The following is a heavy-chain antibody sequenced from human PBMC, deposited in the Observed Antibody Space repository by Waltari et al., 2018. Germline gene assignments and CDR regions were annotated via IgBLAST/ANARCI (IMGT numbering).Heavy chain of an antibody. Sequence: VHLLESGGGLVQPGGSLRLSCAASGFSFSSYGMSWVRQAPGKGLEWVSGISSAGGSTYYADSVKGRFTISRDNSKNPLYLEMNSLRAEDTARYYWAKGEPGGISPEDWGQGTLVTVSS. D-gene: IGHD3-16*01. J-gene: IGHJ4*02. CDR2: ISSAGGST. V-gene: IGHV3-23*01. CDR3: AKGEPGGISPED. CDR1: GFSFSSYG.